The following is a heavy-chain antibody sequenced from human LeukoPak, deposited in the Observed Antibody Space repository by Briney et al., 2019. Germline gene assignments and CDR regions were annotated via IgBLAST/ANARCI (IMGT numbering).Heavy chain of an antibody. Sequence: PGGSLRLSCAASGLTFSDYYMNWIRQAPGKGLEWVSSISSSGSTTNYADSAKGRFTISRDNAKSSLYLQMNSLRAEDTAVYYCARKDGYTNSWSFDYWGQGTLVTVSS. V-gene: IGHV3-11*01. J-gene: IGHJ4*02. D-gene: IGHD5-12*01. CDR3: ARKDGYTNSWSFDY. CDR1: GLTFSDYY. CDR2: ISSSGSTT.